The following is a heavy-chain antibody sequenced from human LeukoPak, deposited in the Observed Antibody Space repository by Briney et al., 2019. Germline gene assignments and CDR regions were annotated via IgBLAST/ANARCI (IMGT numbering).Heavy chain of an antibody. CDR3: AKGTGKGYYYYMDV. V-gene: IGHV3-21*04. Sequence: GGSLRLSCAASGFTFSSYSMNWVRQAPGKGLEWVSSISSSSSYIYYADSVKGRFTISRDNAKNSLYLQMNSLRAEDTAVYYCAKGTGKGYYYYMDVWGKGTTVTVSS. CDR2: ISSSSSYI. CDR1: GFTFSSYS. J-gene: IGHJ6*03.